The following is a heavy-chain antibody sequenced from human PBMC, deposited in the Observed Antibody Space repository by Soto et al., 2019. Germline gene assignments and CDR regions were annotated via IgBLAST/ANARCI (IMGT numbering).Heavy chain of an antibody. D-gene: IGHD3-3*01. V-gene: IGHV4-34*01. CDR1: GGSFSGYY. Sequence: QVQLQQSPAGLLKPSETLSLTCAVYGGSFSGYYWSWIGQPPGKGLVWIGEINHSGSTNYNPSLKRRLTISVGTSTNQFSLKLSSVTAADAAVYYCARVHYDFWSGYYRGYYYMDVWGKGTTVTVSS. CDR3: ARVHYDFWSGYYRGYYYMDV. CDR2: INHSGST. J-gene: IGHJ6*03.